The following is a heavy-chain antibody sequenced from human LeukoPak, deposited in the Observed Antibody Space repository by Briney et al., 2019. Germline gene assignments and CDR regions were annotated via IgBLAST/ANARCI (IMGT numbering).Heavy chain of an antibody. CDR1: GFTFGSHA. CDR2: IFGSGGSP. V-gene: IGHV3-23*01. CDR3: GKTTVGYSSGQKPAWPVDY. Sequence: RGSLRLSCEASGFTFGSHAMYWVRQAPGMGLEWVAGIFGSGGSPHYADPVKGRFTISRDNSRNTVYLQINSLRAEDTAVYYCGKTTVGYSSGQKPAWPVDYWGQGTLVTVSS. J-gene: IGHJ4*02. D-gene: IGHD5-18*01.